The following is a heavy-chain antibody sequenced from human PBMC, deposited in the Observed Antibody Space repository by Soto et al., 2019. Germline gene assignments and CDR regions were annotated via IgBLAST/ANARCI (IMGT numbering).Heavy chain of an antibody. J-gene: IGHJ3*02. CDR2: IYFSGST. CDR1: GDSASSGSYF. Sequence: ASETLSLTCTVSGDSASSGSYFWSWIRQPPGKGLEWIGYIYFSGSTNYKPSLESRVTISVDTSKNQFSLRLNSVTAADTAVYYCAKGPLGYCSSTSCYTFAFDIWGQGTMVTVSS. D-gene: IGHD2-2*02. V-gene: IGHV4-61*01. CDR3: AKGPLGYCSSTSCYTFAFDI.